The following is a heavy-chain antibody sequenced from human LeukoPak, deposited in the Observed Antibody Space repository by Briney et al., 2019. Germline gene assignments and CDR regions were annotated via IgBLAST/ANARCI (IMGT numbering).Heavy chain of an antibody. CDR2: ISGSGGST. CDR1: GGSFSAYY. CDR3: AKDWNDYGDYGPAY. D-gene: IGHD4-17*01. J-gene: IGHJ4*02. Sequence: ETLSLTCAVYGGSFSAYYWSWIRQAPGKGLEWVSAISGSGGSTYYADSVKGRFTISRDNSKNTLYLQMNSLRAEDTAVYYCAKDWNDYGDYGPAYWGQGTLVTVSS. V-gene: IGHV3-23*01.